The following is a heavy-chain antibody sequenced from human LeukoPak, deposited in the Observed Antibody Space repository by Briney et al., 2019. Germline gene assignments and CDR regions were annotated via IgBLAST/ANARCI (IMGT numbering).Heavy chain of an antibody. CDR1: GFTFSSYA. Sequence: GGSLRLSCAASGFTFSSYAMSWVRQAPGKGLEWVSAISGSGGSTYYADSVKGRFTISRDNSKNTLYLQMNSLRAEDTAVYYCARRAGVAVAGTWDYYYGMDVWGQGTTVTVSS. V-gene: IGHV3-23*01. D-gene: IGHD6-19*01. J-gene: IGHJ6*02. CDR2: ISGSGGST. CDR3: ARRAGVAVAGTWDYYYGMDV.